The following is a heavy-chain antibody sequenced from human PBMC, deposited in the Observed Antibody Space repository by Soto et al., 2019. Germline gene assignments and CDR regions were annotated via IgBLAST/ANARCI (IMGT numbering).Heavy chain of an antibody. CDR3: ARGGPFICIWPFDY. V-gene: IGHV3-7*03. J-gene: IGHJ4*02. D-gene: IGHD3-16*02. CDR1: GFTFRSHW. CDR2: IKEDGSEK. Sequence: GGSLRLSCAASGFTFRSHWMNWVRQAPGKGLEWVANIKEDGSEKYYVDSVKGRFTISRDNAKNSLYLQMNSLRAEDTAVYYCARGGPFICIWPFDYWGQGTLVTFSS.